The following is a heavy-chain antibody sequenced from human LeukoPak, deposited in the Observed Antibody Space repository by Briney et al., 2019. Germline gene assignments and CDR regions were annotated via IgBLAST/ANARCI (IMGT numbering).Heavy chain of an antibody. D-gene: IGHD6-13*01. Sequence: PGRSLRLSCAASGFTFSSYGMHWVRQAPGKGLEWVAVIWYDGSNKYYADSVKGRFTISRDNPRNTLYLQMNSLRAEDTAVYYCARDDGSSWYYYYYGMDVWGQGTTVTVSS. CDR3: ARDDGSSWYYYYYGMDV. J-gene: IGHJ6*02. CDR2: IWYDGSNK. CDR1: GFTFSSYG. V-gene: IGHV3-33*01.